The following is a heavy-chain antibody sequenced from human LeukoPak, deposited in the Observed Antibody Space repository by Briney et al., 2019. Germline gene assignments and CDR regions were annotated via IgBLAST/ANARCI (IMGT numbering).Heavy chain of an antibody. D-gene: IGHD3-22*01. V-gene: IGHV3-23*01. Sequence: LPGGSLRLSCAASGFTFNSYAMSWVRQAPEKGLEWVATISGSGGGTYYADSVKGRFTISRDNAKNTLYLQMNSLRAEDTAVYYCARDYYYDSRQFDYWGQGTLVTVSS. J-gene: IGHJ4*02. CDR3: ARDYYYDSRQFDY. CDR2: ISGSGGGT. CDR1: GFTFNSYA.